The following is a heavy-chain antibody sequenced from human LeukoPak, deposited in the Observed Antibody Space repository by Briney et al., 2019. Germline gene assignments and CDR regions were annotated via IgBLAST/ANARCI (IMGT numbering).Heavy chain of an antibody. CDR3: VRRRGYSYDY. CDR2: MSSNGGST. D-gene: IGHD5-18*01. J-gene: IGHJ4*02. CDR1: GFTFISYA. Sequence: GGSLRLSCAASGFTFISYAMDWVRQAPGKGLEYVSGMSSNGGSTYYASSVKGRFTISRDNSKTTLDLQMGSLGAEDMAVYYCVRRRGYSYDYWGQGTLVSVSS. V-gene: IGHV3-64*01.